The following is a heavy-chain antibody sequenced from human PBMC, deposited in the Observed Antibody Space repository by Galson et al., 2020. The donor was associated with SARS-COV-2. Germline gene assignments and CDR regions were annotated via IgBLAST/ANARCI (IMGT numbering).Heavy chain of an antibody. J-gene: IGHJ5*02. CDR3: AHRSITMVRGSFDP. CDR2: IYWDDDK. Sequence: SGPTLVKPTQTLTLTCTFSGFSLSTSGVGVGWIRQPPGKALEWLALIYWDDDKRYSPSLKSRRTITQDTSKNQVVLTMTNMDTVDTATYYCAHRSITMVRGSFDPWGQGTLVTVSS. D-gene: IGHD3-10*01. V-gene: IGHV2-5*02. CDR1: GFSLSTSGVG.